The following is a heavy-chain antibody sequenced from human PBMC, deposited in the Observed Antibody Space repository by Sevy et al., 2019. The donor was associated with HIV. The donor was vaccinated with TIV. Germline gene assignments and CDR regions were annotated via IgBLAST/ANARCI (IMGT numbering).Heavy chain of an antibody. CDR1: GFNFQTFG. CDR2: ISSDGINH. J-gene: IGHJ4*02. D-gene: IGHD3-10*02. Sequence: GSLRLSCSAFGFNFQTFGMHWVRQAPGKGPEWLAVISSDGINHNYAASVKGRFTIYRDNSKSLLFLQMNNLTPNDTAVYFCTKESLRGTYIRGDFDHWGQGTLVTVSS. V-gene: IGHV3-30*18. CDR3: TKESLRGTYIRGDFDH.